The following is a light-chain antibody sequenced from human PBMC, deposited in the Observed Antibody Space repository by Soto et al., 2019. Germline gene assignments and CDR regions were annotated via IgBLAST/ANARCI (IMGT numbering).Light chain of an antibody. CDR2: DAS. J-gene: IGKJ1*01. Sequence: KVMNHSPSTLSVSPGERATLSCGASRGISSNLAWYQQKPGQAXXLLIDDASTRATGIPARFSGSGSGTEFTLTISSLQSEDFAVYYCHQYNNWPPWTFGQGTKVDIK. CDR1: RGISSN. CDR3: HQYNNWPPWT. V-gene: IGKV3-15*01.